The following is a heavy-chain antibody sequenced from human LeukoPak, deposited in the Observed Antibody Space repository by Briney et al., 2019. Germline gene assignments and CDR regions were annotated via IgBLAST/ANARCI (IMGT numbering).Heavy chain of an antibody. D-gene: IGHD5-18*01. J-gene: IGHJ4*02. V-gene: IGHV4-59*01. CDR3: ARSRGYSYGHPLGY. CDR1: GGSISSYY. CDR2: IYYSGST. Sequence: SETLSLTCTVSGGSISSYYWSWIRQPPGKGLEWIGYIYYSGSTNYNPSLKSRVTISVDTSKNQFSVKLSSVTAADTAIYYCARSRGYSYGHPLGYWGQGTLVTVSS.